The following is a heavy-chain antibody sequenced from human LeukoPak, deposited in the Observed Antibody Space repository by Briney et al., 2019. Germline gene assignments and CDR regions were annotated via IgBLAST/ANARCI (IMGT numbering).Heavy chain of an antibody. CDR1: GYSISSGYY. J-gene: IGHJ4*02. Sequence: EASETLSLTCIVSGYSISSGYYWGWIRQRPGKGLEWIGSMYQSGTTYYNPSLKSRITISIDTSKNQFSLNLSSVTAADTAVYYCARITALVTNYLHYWGQGTLVTVSS. CDR2: MYQSGTT. V-gene: IGHV4-38-2*02. D-gene: IGHD5-18*01. CDR3: ARITALVTNYLHY.